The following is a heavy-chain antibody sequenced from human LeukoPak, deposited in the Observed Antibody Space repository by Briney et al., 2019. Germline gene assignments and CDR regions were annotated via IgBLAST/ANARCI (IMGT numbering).Heavy chain of an antibody. D-gene: IGHD2-2*01. J-gene: IGHJ4*02. Sequence: GGSLRLSCAASGFTFSSYAVSWVRQAPGKGLEWVSAISGSGGSTYYANSVKGRFTISRDNSKNTLYLQMNSLRAEDTAVYYCAKVMYQLPYPFDYWGQGTLVTVSS. CDR2: ISGSGGST. V-gene: IGHV3-23*01. CDR3: AKVMYQLPYPFDY. CDR1: GFTFSSYA.